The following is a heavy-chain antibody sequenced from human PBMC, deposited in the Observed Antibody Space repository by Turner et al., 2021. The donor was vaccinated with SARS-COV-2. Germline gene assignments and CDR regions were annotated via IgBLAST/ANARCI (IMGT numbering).Heavy chain of an antibody. D-gene: IGHD6-6*01. J-gene: IGHJ4*02. CDR1: GYTFTGYY. CDR2: INTNSGGT. CDR3: ARVSSLSYYFDY. V-gene: IGHV1-2*02. Sequence: QVHLGQSGADVKKPGASVTVSCKASGYTFTGYYMHWVRQAPGQGLEWMGWINTNSGGTNYAQQFQSRVTMTRDTSISTAYMELSRLRSDDTAVYYCARVSSLSYYFDYWGQGTLVTVSS.